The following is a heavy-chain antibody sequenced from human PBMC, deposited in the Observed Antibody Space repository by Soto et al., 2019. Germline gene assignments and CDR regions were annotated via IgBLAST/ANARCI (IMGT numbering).Heavy chain of an antibody. CDR2: ISHSGSII. Sequence: PGGSLRLSCAASGFTFSHYEMNWVRQAPGKGLEWVSYISHSGSIIYYADSVKGRFTISRDNAKNSLYLQMNSLRAEDTAVYSCARGVLYYYDSTYSPHWFGPWGQGTLVTVSS. CDR1: GFTFSHYE. CDR3: ARGVLYYYDSTYSPHWFGP. V-gene: IGHV3-48*03. D-gene: IGHD3-22*01. J-gene: IGHJ5*02.